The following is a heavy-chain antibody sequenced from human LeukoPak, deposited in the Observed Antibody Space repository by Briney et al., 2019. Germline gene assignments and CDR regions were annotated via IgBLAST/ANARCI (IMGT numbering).Heavy chain of an antibody. D-gene: IGHD3-22*01. V-gene: IGHV4-59*01. CDR2: IYYSGST. CDR1: GGSISSYY. CDR3: ARGDYYDSSGYYYDLGFLGGAFDY. Sequence: PSETLSLTCTVSGGSISSYYWSWIRQPPGKGLEWIGYIYYSGSTNYNPSLKSRVTISVDTSKNQFSLKLSSVTAADTAVYYCARGDYYDSSGYYYDLGFLGGAFDYWGQGTLVTVSS. J-gene: IGHJ4*02.